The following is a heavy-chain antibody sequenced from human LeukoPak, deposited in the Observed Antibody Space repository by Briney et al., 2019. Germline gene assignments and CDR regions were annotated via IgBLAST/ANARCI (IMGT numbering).Heavy chain of an antibody. CDR1: GFTFSSYW. D-gene: IGHD3-22*01. V-gene: IGHV3-74*01. Sequence: PGGSLRLSCAASGFTFSSYWMHWVRQAPGKGLVWVSRINGDGSTTSYADSVKGRFTISRDNAKNTLYLQMNSLRAEDTAVYYCARPPDYYDSSGYYYWGQGTLVTVSS. CDR3: ARPPDYYDSSGYYY. CDR2: INGDGSTT. J-gene: IGHJ4*02.